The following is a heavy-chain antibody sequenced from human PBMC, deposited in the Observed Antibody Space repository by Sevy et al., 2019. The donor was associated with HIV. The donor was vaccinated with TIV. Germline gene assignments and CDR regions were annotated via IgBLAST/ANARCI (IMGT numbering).Heavy chain of an antibody. CDR3: VREGVGGYSYSLDC. D-gene: IGHD5-18*01. Sequence: GGSLRLSCAASGFSFSVYWMSWVRQAPGKGLEWVATLKQDGSEKYYVDSVKGRFTISRDNAKNTLYLQMNSRRAEDTAVYYGVREGVGGYSYSLDCWGQGTLVTVSS. CDR2: LKQDGSEK. CDR1: GFSFSVYW. J-gene: IGHJ4*02. V-gene: IGHV3-7*01.